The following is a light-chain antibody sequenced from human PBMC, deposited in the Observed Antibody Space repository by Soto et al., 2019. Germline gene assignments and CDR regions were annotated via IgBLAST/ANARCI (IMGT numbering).Light chain of an antibody. CDR2: VAS. J-gene: IGKJ4*01. CDR1: LSLSSN. CDR3: QQYNVWPLP. Sequence: EIVLSQSPATMSVSPGESATRSASASLSLSSNLAWYQQEPGQTPKILIYVASTTATGIPSRFSGSGSGTEFTLTISSLQSEDFAVYYCQQYNVWPLPFGGGTKVEFK. V-gene: IGKV3-15*01.